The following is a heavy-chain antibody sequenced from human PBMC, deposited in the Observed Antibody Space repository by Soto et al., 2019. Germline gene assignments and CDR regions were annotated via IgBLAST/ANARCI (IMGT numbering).Heavy chain of an antibody. CDR3: ARRSQYYGSGSYPDYFYYYGMDV. CDR2: IIPIFGTA. D-gene: IGHD3-10*01. Sequence: ASVKVSCKASGGTFNSYAISWVRQAPGPGLEWMGGIIPIFGTANYAQKFQGRVTITADESTTTAYMELSSLRSEDMAVYYCARRSQYYGSGSYPDYFYYYGMDVWGQGTTVTVSS. V-gene: IGHV1-69*13. CDR1: GGTFNSYA. J-gene: IGHJ6*02.